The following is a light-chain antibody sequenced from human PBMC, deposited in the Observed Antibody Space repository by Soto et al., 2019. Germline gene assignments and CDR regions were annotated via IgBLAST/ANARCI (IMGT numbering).Light chain of an antibody. CDR2: EVS. V-gene: IGLV2-8*01. CDR3: AAWDDSLNAL. Sequence: QSALTQPPSASGSPGQSVTISCTGTSSDVGSYNYVSWYQQYPGKAPKVMIYEVSKRPSGVPDRFSGSKSGNTASLTVSGLQAEDEADYYCAAWDDSLNALFGTGTKLTVL. CDR1: SSDVGSYNY. J-gene: IGLJ1*01.